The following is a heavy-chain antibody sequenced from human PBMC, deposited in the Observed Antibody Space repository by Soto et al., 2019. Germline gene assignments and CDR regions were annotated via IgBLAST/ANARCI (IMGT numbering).Heavy chain of an antibody. V-gene: IGHV1-69*06. J-gene: IGHJ6*02. CDR1: GGTFSSYA. D-gene: IGHD3-22*01. CDR3: ARPQRSDSSGRLYGMDV. Sequence: ASVKVSCKASGGTFSSYAISWVRQAPGQGLEWMGGIIPIFGTANYAQKFQGRVTITADKSTSTAYMELSSLRSEDTAVYYCARPQRSDSSGRLYGMDVWGQGTTLTVSS. CDR2: IIPIFGTA.